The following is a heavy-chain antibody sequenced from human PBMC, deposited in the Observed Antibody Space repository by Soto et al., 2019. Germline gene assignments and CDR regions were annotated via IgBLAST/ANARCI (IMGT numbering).Heavy chain of an antibody. V-gene: IGHV3-23*01. J-gene: IGHJ4*02. D-gene: IGHD4-4*01. Sequence: PGGSLRLSCVASGFTFSSYVMSWVRQAPGKGLQWVSTISGSGDSTYYVASLKGRFTTSRDNSKNTLYLQMNSLRAEDTAVYFCATVEMTTIAHFDYWGQGALVTVSS. CDR2: ISGSGDST. CDR3: ATVEMTTIAHFDY. CDR1: GFTFSSYV.